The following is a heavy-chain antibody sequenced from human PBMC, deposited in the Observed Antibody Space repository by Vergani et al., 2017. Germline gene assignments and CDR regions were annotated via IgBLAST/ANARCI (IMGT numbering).Heavy chain of an antibody. CDR1: GGSISSSSYY. D-gene: IGHD1-26*01. Sequence: QLQLQESGPGLVKPSETLSLTCTVSGGSISSSSYYLGWIRQPPGKGLGWIGSIYYSGSTYSNPSLKSRVTISVDTSKNQFSLKLSSVTAADAAVYYCATYRGGTYYLGVDYWGQGTLVTVSS. J-gene: IGHJ4*02. CDR2: IYYSGST. CDR3: ATYRGGTYYLGVDY. V-gene: IGHV4-39*01.